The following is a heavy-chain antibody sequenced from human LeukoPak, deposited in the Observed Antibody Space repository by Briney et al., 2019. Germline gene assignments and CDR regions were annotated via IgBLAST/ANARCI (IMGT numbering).Heavy chain of an antibody. D-gene: IGHD6-13*01. Sequence: SETLSLTCTVSGDSISNFYWSWVRHPPGKGLELIGYISHSGMTNFNTSLKSRVTISVDTSKNNFSLRLTSMSAADTAAYYCARVSAAAADVWGQGTLVTVSS. J-gene: IGHJ4*02. V-gene: IGHV4-59*01. CDR1: GDSISNFY. CDR2: ISHSGMT. CDR3: ARVSAAAADV.